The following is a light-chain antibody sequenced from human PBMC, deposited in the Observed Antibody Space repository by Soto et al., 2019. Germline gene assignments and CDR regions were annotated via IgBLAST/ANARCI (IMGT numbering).Light chain of an antibody. J-gene: IGLJ3*02. CDR1: SSDVGGYNY. CDR3: SSFTSINTWV. CDR2: EVS. Sequence: QSALTQPASVSGSPGQSITISCTGTSSDVGGYNYVSWYQQHPGKAPKLMIYEVSNRPSGVSNRFSCSTSGNTASLTISGIQAEDEADYYCSSFTSINTWVFGGGTKLTVL. V-gene: IGLV2-14*01.